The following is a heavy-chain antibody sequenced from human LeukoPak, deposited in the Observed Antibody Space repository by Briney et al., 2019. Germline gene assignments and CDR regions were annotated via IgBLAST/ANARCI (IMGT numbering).Heavy chain of an antibody. CDR2: IYSGGST. CDR3: ARGYNWNDLSFDY. J-gene: IGHJ4*02. D-gene: IGHD1-20*01. Sequence: GGSLRLSCAASGFTVSSNYMSWVRQAPGKGLEWVSVIYSGGSTYYADSVKGRFTISRDNSKNTLYLQMNSLRAEDTAVYYCARGYNWNDLSFDYWGQGTLVTVSS. CDR1: GFTVSSNY. V-gene: IGHV3-66*01.